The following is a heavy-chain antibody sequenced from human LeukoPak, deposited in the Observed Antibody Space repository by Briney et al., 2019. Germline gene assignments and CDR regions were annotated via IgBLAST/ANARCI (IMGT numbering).Heavy chain of an antibody. CDR3: ARGGRLTDYYDSSFPDY. Sequence: PGGSLRLSCAASGFTFSSYAMHWVRQAPGKGLEWVAVISYDGSNKYYADSVKGRFTISRDNSKNTLYLQMNSPRAEDTAVYYCARGGRLTDYYDSSFPDYWGQGTLVTVSS. CDR1: GFTFSSYA. V-gene: IGHV3-30*04. J-gene: IGHJ4*02. D-gene: IGHD3-22*01. CDR2: ISYDGSNK.